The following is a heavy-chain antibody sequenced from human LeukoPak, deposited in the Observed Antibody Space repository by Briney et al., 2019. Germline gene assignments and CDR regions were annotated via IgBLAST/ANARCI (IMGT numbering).Heavy chain of an antibody. D-gene: IGHD4-17*01. Sequence: GGSLRLSCAASGFTFSSYWMHWVRQAPGKGLVWVSRINNDGSSTTYADSVKGRFTISRDNAKNTLYLQMNSLRVEDTAVYYCAKEIWPTVTSPGRTYFDYWGQGTLVTVSS. J-gene: IGHJ4*02. CDR2: INNDGSST. CDR3: AKEIWPTVTSPGRTYFDY. CDR1: GFTFSSYW. V-gene: IGHV3-74*01.